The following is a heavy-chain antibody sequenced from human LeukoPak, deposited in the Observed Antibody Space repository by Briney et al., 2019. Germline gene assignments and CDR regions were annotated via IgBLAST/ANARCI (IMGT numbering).Heavy chain of an antibody. Sequence: PSETLSLTCAVSGGSISSSNWWSWVRQPPGKGLEWIGEIFHSGSTNYNPSLQSRVTISVDESKNQFSLKLSSVTAAGTAVYYCARNQMTTVTGFYYYGMDVWGKGTTVTVSS. CDR2: IFHSGST. J-gene: IGHJ6*04. CDR1: GGSISSSNW. CDR3: ARNQMTTVTGFYYYGMDV. D-gene: IGHD4-17*01. V-gene: IGHV4-4*02.